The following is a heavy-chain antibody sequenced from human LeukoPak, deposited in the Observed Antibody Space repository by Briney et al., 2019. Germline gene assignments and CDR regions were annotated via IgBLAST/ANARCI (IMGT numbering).Heavy chain of an antibody. J-gene: IGHJ4*02. CDR1: GFTFDDYA. CDR2: ISWSSGSI. Sequence: HPGGSLRLSCAASGFTFDDYAMHWVRQAPGKGLEWVSGISWSSGSIGYADSVKGRFTISRDNAKNSLYLQMNSLRAEDTALYYCAKENYYDSSGLSLWGQGTLVTVSS. V-gene: IGHV3-9*01. CDR3: AKENYYDSSGLSL. D-gene: IGHD3-22*01.